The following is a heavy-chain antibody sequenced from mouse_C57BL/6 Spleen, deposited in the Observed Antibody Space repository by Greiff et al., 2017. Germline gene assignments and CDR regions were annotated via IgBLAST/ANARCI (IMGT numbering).Heavy chain of an antibody. D-gene: IGHD3-2*02. V-gene: IGHV1-63*01. Sequence: LVESGAELVRPGTSVKMSCKASGYTFTNYWIGWAKQRPGHGLEWIGDIYPGGGYTNYNEKFKGKATLTADKSSSTAYMQFSSLTSEDSAIYYCARGDSSGYGYYFDYWGQGTTLTVSS. CDR1: GYTFTNYW. CDR2: IYPGGGYT. J-gene: IGHJ2*01. CDR3: ARGDSSGYGYYFDY.